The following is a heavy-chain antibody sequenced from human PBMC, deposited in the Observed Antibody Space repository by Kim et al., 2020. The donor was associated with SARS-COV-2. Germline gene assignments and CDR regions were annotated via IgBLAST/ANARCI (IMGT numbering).Heavy chain of an antibody. J-gene: IGHJ4*02. CDR3: ARPRYYDILTGPGY. Sequence: GGSLRLSCAASGFTFSNYYMSWIRQAPGKGLEWVSYISRGGSTIYYADSVKGRFTISRDNAKNSLYLQMNSLRAEDTAVYYCARPRYYDILTGPGYWGQGTLVTVSS. CDR2: ISRGGSTI. V-gene: IGHV3-11*01. D-gene: IGHD3-9*01. CDR1: GFTFSNYY.